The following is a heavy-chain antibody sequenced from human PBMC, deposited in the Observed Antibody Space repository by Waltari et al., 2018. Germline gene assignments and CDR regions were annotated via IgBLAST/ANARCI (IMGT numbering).Heavy chain of an antibody. Sequence: QVQLQESGPGLVKPSETLSLTCTVSGGSISSYYWSWIRQPPGKGLEWIGYIYYSGSTNYNPSLKSRVTISVDTSKNQFSLKLSSVTAADTAVYYCARELKGGYCGGDCYSGAFDIWGQGTMVTVSS. J-gene: IGHJ3*02. CDR3: ARELKGGYCGGDCYSGAFDI. CDR2: IYYSGST. D-gene: IGHD2-21*02. V-gene: IGHV4-59*01. CDR1: GGSISSYY.